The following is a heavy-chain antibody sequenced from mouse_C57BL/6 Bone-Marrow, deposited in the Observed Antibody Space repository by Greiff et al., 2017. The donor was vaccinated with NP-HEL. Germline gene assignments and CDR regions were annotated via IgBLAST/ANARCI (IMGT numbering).Heavy chain of an antibody. D-gene: IGHD4-1*01. V-gene: IGHV1-81*01. Sequence: QVQLKESGAELARPGASVKLSCKASGYTFTSYGISWVKQRTGQGLEWIGEIYPRSGNTYYNEKFKGKATLTADKSSSTAYMELRSLTSEDSAVYFCARSDRELGRHFDVWGTGTTVTVSS. CDR2: IYPRSGNT. CDR1: GYTFTSYG. J-gene: IGHJ1*03. CDR3: ARSDRELGRHFDV.